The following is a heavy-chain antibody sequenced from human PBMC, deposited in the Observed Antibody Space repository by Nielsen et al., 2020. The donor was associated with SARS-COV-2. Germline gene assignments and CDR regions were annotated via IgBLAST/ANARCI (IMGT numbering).Heavy chain of an antibody. CDR3: ASWDTDREGI. CDR1: GFTFDDYA. Sequence: SLRLSCAASGFTFDDYAMHWVRQAPGKGLEWVSGISWNSGSIGYADSVKGRFTISRDNAKNSLYLQMNSLRAEDTALYYCASWDTDREGIWGQGTMVTVSS. CDR2: ISWNSGSI. D-gene: IGHD1-26*01. J-gene: IGHJ3*02. V-gene: IGHV3-9*01.